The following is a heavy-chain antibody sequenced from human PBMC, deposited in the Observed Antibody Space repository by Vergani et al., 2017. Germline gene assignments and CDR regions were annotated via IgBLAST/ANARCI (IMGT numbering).Heavy chain of an antibody. CDR3: ARDQKPGGSGSYFYGMDV. D-gene: IGHD3-10*01. CDR1: GFTFSTYA. Sequence: EVQLLESGGGLVQPGGSLRLSCAASGFTFSTYAMSWVRQAPGKGLECVSAISGSGGSTYYADSVKGRFTISRDNSKNTLYLQMNSLRAEDTAVYYCARDQKPGGSGSYFYGMDVWGQGTTVTVSS. CDR2: ISGSGGST. J-gene: IGHJ6*02. V-gene: IGHV3-23*01.